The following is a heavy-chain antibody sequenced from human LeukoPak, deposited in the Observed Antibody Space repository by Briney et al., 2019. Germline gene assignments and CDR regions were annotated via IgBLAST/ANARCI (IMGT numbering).Heavy chain of an antibody. CDR2: NNPNSGGT. Sequence: ASVKVSCKASGYTFTGYYMHWVRQAPGQGLEWMGWNNPNSGGTNYAQKFQGRVTMTRDTSISTAYMELSRLRSDDTAVYYCARVYCSSTSCYTIDYWGQGTLVTVSS. D-gene: IGHD2-2*02. J-gene: IGHJ4*02. V-gene: IGHV1-2*02. CDR3: ARVYCSSTSCYTIDY. CDR1: GYTFTGYY.